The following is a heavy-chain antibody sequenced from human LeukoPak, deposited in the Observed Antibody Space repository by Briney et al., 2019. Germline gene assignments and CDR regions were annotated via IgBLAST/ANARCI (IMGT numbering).Heavy chain of an antibody. CDR2: ITSTSSTI. CDR3: APIAAAGNPTDY. J-gene: IGHJ4*02. Sequence: GGSLRLSCAASKFTFSSYSMIWVRQAPGKGLEWVSYITSTSSTIYYADSVKGRFTISRDNAKNSLYLQMNSLRDEDTAVYYCAPIAAAGNPTDYWGQGTLVTVSS. V-gene: IGHV3-48*02. CDR1: KFTFSSYS. D-gene: IGHD6-13*01.